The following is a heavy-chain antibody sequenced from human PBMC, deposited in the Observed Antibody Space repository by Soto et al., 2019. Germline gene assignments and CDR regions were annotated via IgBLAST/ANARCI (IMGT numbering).Heavy chain of an antibody. J-gene: IGHJ4*02. CDR3: SGALGY. Sequence: QVQLVESGGGLVKPGGSLRLSCAASGFTFSDYYMSWIRQAPGKGLEWVSYISSSGSTIYYADSVKGRFTISRDNAKNLLLMHMKGLQAAVTSVYYGSGALGYWGPGTLVTVSS. V-gene: IGHV3-11*01. CDR1: GFTFSDYY. CDR2: ISSSGSTI. D-gene: IGHD1-26*01.